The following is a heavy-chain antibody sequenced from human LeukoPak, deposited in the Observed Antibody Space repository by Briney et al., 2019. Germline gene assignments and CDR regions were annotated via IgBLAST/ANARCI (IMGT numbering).Heavy chain of an antibody. CDR2: INPSGGST. Sequence: ASVKVSCKASGYTFTSYSMYWVRQAPGQGLEWMGIINPSGGSTSYAQKFQGRVTMTRDTSTSTVYMELTSLRSEDTAVYYCARAYYYESRGYYEASDYWGQETLVTVSS. CDR1: GYTFTSYS. CDR3: ARAYYYESRGYYEASDY. V-gene: IGHV1-46*01. D-gene: IGHD3-22*01. J-gene: IGHJ4*02.